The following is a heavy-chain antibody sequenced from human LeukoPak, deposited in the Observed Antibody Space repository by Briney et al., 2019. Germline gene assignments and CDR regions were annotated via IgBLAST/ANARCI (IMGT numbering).Heavy chain of an antibody. CDR2: IYYSGST. J-gene: IGHJ4*02. V-gene: IGHV4-59*01. Sequence: SETLSLTCTVSGGSISSYYWSWIRQPPGKGLELIGYIYYSGSTNYNPSLKSRVTIPVDTSKNQFSLKLSSVTAADTAVYYCARGTIDGNFYFDYWGQGTLVTVSS. D-gene: IGHD4-23*01. CDR3: ARGTIDGNFYFDY. CDR1: GGSISSYY.